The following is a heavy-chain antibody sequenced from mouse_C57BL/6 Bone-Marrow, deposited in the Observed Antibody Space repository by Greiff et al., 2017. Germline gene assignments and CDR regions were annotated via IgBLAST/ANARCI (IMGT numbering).Heavy chain of an antibody. CDR2: IDPNSGGT. Sequence: QVQLKQSGAELVKPGASVKLSCKASGYTFTSYWMHWVKQRPGRGLEWIGRIDPNSGGTKYNEKFKSKATLTVDKPSSTAYMQLSSLTSEDSAVYYCAIDSSGHYYAMDYWGQGTSVTVSS. CDR1: GYTFTSYW. D-gene: IGHD3-2*02. J-gene: IGHJ4*01. V-gene: IGHV1-62-3*01. CDR3: AIDSSGHYYAMDY.